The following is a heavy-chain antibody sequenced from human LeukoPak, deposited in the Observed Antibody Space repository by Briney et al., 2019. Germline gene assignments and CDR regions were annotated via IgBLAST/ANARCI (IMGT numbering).Heavy chain of an antibody. J-gene: IGHJ4*02. D-gene: IGHD2-8*01. Sequence: GGSLRLFCAASGFTFSSYWMHWVRQAPGKGLVWVSRINSDGSRTIYADSVKGRFSISRDNAKNTLYLQMNSLRAEDTALYYCARDKPGYCTNGVCYVFDYWGQGTLVTVSS. CDR2: INSDGSRT. V-gene: IGHV3-74*01. CDR3: ARDKPGYCTNGVCYVFDY. CDR1: GFTFSSYW.